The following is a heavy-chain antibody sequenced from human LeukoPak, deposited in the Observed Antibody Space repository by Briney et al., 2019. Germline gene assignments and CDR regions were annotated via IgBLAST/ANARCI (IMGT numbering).Heavy chain of an antibody. CDR3: AKTKGFLEWLFPYYFDY. D-gene: IGHD3-3*01. Sequence: PGRSLRLSCAASGFTFSSYVMHWARQAPGKGLEWVAVISNDGSNKYFADSVKGRFTISRDNSKNTLYLQMNSLRVEDTAVYYCAKTKGFLEWLFPYYFDYWGQGTLVTVSS. J-gene: IGHJ4*02. CDR2: ISNDGSNK. V-gene: IGHV3-30-3*02. CDR1: GFTFSSYV.